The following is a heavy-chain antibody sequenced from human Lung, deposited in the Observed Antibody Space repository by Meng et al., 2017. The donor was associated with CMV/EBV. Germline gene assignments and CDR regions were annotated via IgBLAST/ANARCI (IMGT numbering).Heavy chain of an antibody. Sequence: VQLQQSGSELRKPVASVKFSCNASGYSLRSYAVNWLRQAPGRGLEWMGWINPSTAHPTYAQDFTGRFVFSLDISVNTAYLQINSLKAEDTAIYYCVRDVPDGDISLFDSWGQGTLVTVSS. J-gene: IGHJ4*02. V-gene: IGHV7-4-1*02. CDR2: INPSTAHP. CDR3: VRDVPDGDISLFDS. CDR1: GYSLRSYA. D-gene: IGHD2-21*02.